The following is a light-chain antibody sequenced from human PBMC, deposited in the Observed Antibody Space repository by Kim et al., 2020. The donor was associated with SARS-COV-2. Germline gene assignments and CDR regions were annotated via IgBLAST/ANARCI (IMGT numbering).Light chain of an antibody. V-gene: IGLV6-57*01. J-gene: IGLJ2*01. Sequence: GKTVTVSRTRSSRSIASNYVQWYQQRPGSFPTAVIYEDDRRPSGVPDRFSGSIDRSSNSASLTISGLKTGDEADYYCQSYDSSDVVFGGGTQLTVL. CDR3: QSYDSSDVV. CDR2: EDD. CDR1: SRSIASNY.